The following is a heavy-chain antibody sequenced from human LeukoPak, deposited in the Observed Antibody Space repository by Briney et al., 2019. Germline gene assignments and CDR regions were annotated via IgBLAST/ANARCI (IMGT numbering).Heavy chain of an antibody. CDR2: ISWNSGSI. J-gene: IGHJ3*02. V-gene: IGHV3-9*01. CDR1: GFTFDDYA. CDR3: AKDIGGGSYWYDAFDI. Sequence: GRSLRLSCAASGFTFDDYAMHWVRQAPGKGLEWVSGISWNSGSIGYADSVKGRLTISRDNAKNSLYLQMNSLRAEDTALYYCAKDIGGGSYWYDAFDIWGQGTMVTVSS. D-gene: IGHD1-26*01.